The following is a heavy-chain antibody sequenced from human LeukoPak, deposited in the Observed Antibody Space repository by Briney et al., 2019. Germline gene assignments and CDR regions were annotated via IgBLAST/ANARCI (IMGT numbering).Heavy chain of an antibody. CDR3: ARDGEGYYYYYYMDV. CDR2: IWYDGSNK. V-gene: IGHV3-33*01. CDR1: GFTFSSYG. J-gene: IGHJ6*03. Sequence: GRSLRLSCAASGFTFSSYGMHWVRQAPGKGLEWVAVIWYDGSNKYYADSVKGRFTISRDNSKNTLYLQMNSLRAEDTAVYYCARDGEGYYYYYYMDVWGKGTTVTVSS. D-gene: IGHD7-27*01.